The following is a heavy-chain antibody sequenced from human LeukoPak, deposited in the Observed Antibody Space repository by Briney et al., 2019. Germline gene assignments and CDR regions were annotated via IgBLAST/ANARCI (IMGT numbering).Heavy chain of an antibody. CDR2: IDTKTGNP. J-gene: IGHJ4*02. Sequence: ASVKVSCKASGYTFSSCAINWVRQAPGQGLGYMGWIDTKTGNPTYAQGFTGRFVFSLDTSVSTAYLQISSLKAEDTAVYYCAIHPPDSSGYFSYWGQGALVTVSS. V-gene: IGHV7-4-1*02. CDR3: AIHPPDSSGYFSY. D-gene: IGHD3-22*01. CDR1: GYTFSSCA.